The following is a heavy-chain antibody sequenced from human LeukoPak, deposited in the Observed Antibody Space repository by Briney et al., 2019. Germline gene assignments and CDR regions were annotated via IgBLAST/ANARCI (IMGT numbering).Heavy chain of an antibody. CDR3: ALYYYDNSGHGNWFDP. V-gene: IGHV4-30-4*01. CDR1: GGSISSGDYY. Sequence: SETLSLTCTVSGGSISSGDYYWSWIRQPPGKGLEWIGYIYYSGSTYYNPSLKSRVTISVDTSKNQFSLKLSSVTAADTAVYYCALYYYDNSGHGNWFDPWGQGTLVTVSS. CDR2: IYYSGST. J-gene: IGHJ5*02. D-gene: IGHD3-22*01.